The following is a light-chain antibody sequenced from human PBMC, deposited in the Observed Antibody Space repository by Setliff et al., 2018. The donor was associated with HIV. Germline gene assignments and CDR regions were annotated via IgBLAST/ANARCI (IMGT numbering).Light chain of an antibody. V-gene: IGLV3-21*04. CDR1: NIGIKS. CDR3: QVWDSSSDHYV. Sequence: ELTQRPSVSVAPGKTARITCGGDNIGIKSVHWYQQKPGQAPVVVMYYDHDRPSWIPERFSGSNSGNTATLAISRVEVGDEADYYCQVWDSSSDHYVFGSGTKV. J-gene: IGLJ1*01. CDR2: YDH.